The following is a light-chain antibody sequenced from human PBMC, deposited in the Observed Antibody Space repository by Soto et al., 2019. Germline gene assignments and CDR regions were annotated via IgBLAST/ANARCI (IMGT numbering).Light chain of an antibody. CDR1: SGSIASNY. V-gene: IGLV6-57*04. Sequence: FMLPQPHSVSESPGKTVTISCTRSSGSIASNYVQWYQQRPGSVPTTVIDEGNQRPSGVPDRCSGSTDGSSNSASLTISGLQTEDEADYYCQSDDSSTVVVGGGTELTVL. J-gene: IGLJ2*01. CDR2: EGN. CDR3: QSDDSSTVV.